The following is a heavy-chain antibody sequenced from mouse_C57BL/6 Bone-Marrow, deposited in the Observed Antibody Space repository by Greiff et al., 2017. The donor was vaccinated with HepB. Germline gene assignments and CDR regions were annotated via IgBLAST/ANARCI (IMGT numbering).Heavy chain of an antibody. CDR2: ILPGSGST. D-gene: IGHD2-2*01. CDR3: ASATMVTMRTVYYAMDY. V-gene: IGHV1-9*01. Sequence: QVQLQQSGAELMKPGASVKLSCKATGYTFTGYWIEWVKQRPGHGLEWIGEILPGSGSTNYNEKFKGKATFTADTSSNTAYMQLSSLTTEDSAIYYCASATMVTMRTVYYAMDYWGQGTSVTVSS. CDR1: GYTFTGYW. J-gene: IGHJ4*01.